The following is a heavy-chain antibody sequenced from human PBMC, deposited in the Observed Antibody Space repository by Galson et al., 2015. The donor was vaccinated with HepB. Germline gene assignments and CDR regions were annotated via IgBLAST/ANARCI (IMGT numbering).Heavy chain of an antibody. Sequence: PALVKPTQTLTLTCTFSGFSLSTSGMCVSWIRQPPGKALEWLARIDWDDDKYYSTSLKTRLTISKDTSKNQVVLTMTNMDPVDTATYYCARTSITMVRGVIILWFDPWGQGTLVTVSS. J-gene: IGHJ5*02. D-gene: IGHD3-10*01. CDR1: GFSLSTSGMC. CDR3: ARTSITMVRGVIILWFDP. V-gene: IGHV2-70*11. CDR2: IDWDDDK.